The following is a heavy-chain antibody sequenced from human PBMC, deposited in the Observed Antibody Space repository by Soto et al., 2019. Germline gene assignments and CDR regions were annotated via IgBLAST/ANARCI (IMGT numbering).Heavy chain of an antibody. Sequence: SETLSLTCSVSGGSISNYYWSWIRQPAGKGLEWIGRIYTSGNTNYNPSFKGRVTMSVDMSKNQFSLKLSSVAAADTAVYYCARDANGDKGKAFAPGGQETLVPVSS. V-gene: IGHV4-4*07. D-gene: IGHD4-17*01. CDR1: GGSISNYY. CDR2: IYTSGNT. J-gene: IGHJ5*02. CDR3: ARDANGDKGKAFAP.